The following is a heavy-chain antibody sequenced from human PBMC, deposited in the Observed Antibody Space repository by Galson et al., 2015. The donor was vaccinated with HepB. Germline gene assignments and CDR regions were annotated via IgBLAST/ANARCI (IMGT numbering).Heavy chain of an antibody. CDR3: AKDRSGTYLIGIDY. V-gene: IGHV3-9*01. J-gene: IGHJ4*02. D-gene: IGHD1-26*01. CDR1: GFTFDDYA. Sequence: SLRLSCATSGFTFDDYAMHWVRQAPGKGLEWVSSIGWNSGSIGYADSVKGRFTISRDNAKNSLFLQMNSLRPEDTAFYYCAKDRSGTYLIGIDYWGQGTLVGVSS. CDR2: IGWNSGSI.